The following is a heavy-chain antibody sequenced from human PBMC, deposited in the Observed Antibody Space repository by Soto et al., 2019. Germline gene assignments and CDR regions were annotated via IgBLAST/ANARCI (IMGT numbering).Heavy chain of an antibody. CDR1: GASISTSYW. CDR2: IHYSGIT. J-gene: IGHJ4*02. Sequence: PSETLSLTCAVSGASISTSYWWSWVRQSPGKGLEWIGEIHYSGITNYNPSLKSRVTISLDKSKNQFSLNLNSVTAADTAMYYCTRALSKSLDYWGQGTLVTVS. CDR3: TRALSKSLDY. V-gene: IGHV4-4*02.